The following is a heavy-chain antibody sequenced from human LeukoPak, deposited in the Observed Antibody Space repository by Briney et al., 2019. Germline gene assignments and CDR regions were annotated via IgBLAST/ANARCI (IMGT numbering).Heavy chain of an antibody. CDR1: GFVFSNYW. D-gene: IGHD1-26*01. CDR2: IKTDGSTI. J-gene: IGHJ3*02. CDR3: ARIPLSIGAPADI. Sequence: GGSLRLSCAASGFVFSNYWMHWVRQAPGKGLVWVSRIKTDGSTITYADSVKGRFTISRDNAKNSLYLQMNSLRAEDTAVYYCARIPLSIGAPADIWGRGTMVTVSS. V-gene: IGHV3-74*01.